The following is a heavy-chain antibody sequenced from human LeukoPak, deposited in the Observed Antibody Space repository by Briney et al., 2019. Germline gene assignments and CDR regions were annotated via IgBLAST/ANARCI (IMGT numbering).Heavy chain of an antibody. CDR3: ASTRDVVVIKY. Sequence: GGSLRLSCAASGFTFSSYWMSWVRQAPGKGLEWVANIKQDGSEKYYVDSVKGRFTISRDNAKNSLYLQMNSLRAEDTAVYYCASTRDVVVIKYWGQGTLVTVSS. CDR2: IKQDGSEK. D-gene: IGHD3-22*01. J-gene: IGHJ4*02. CDR1: GFTFSSYW. V-gene: IGHV3-7*01.